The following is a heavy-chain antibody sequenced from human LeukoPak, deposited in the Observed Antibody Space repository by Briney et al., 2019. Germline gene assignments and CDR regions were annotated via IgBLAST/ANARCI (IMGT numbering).Heavy chain of an antibody. CDR2: IIPIFGTA. D-gene: IGHD2-15*01. J-gene: IGHJ3*02. V-gene: IGHV1-69*05. Sequence: ASVKVSCKASGGTFSSYAISWVRQAPGQGLEWMGGIIPIFGTANYAQKFQGRVTITTDESTSTAYMELSSLRSEDTAVYYCATPVVGANNDAFDIWGQGTMVTVSS. CDR1: GGTFSSYA. CDR3: ATPVVGANNDAFDI.